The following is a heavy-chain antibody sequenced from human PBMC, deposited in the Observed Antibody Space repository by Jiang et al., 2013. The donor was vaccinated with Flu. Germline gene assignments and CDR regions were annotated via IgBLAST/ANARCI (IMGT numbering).Heavy chain of an antibody. V-gene: IGHV4-39*01. CDR3: ASVPTVVTRIWYFDL. Sequence: KPSETLSLTCTVSGGSISSSSYYWGWIRQPPGKGLEWIGSIYYSGSTYYNPSLKSRVTISVDTSKNQFSLKLSSVTAADTAVYYCASVPTVVTRIWYFDLWGRGTLVTVSS. D-gene: IGHD4-23*01. J-gene: IGHJ2*01. CDR1: GGSISSSSYY. CDR2: IYYSGST.